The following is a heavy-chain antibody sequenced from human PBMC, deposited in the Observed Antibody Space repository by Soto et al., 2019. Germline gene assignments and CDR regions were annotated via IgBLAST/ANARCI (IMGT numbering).Heavy chain of an antibody. CDR2: ISNSGSTI. V-gene: IGHV3-48*03. Sequence: GGSLRFSCAASGFTFSSYEMNWVRQAPGKGLEWVSYISNSGSTIYYADSVKGRFTISRDNAKNSLFLQMSSLRAEDTAVYYCARDRSSGWAFDYWGQGTLVTVSS. CDR1: GFTFSSYE. D-gene: IGHD6-19*01. CDR3: ARDRSSGWAFDY. J-gene: IGHJ4*02.